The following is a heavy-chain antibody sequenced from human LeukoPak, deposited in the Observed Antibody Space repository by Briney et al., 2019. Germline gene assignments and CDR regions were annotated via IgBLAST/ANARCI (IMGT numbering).Heavy chain of an antibody. CDR3: AGRGDYYDSSGYYQN. CDR1: GYTFTGYY. Sequence: ASVKVSCTASGYTFTGYYMHWVRQAPGQGLEWMGWINPNSGGTNYAQKFQGRVTMTRDTSISTAYMELSRLRSDDTAVYYCAGRGDYYDSSGYYQNWGQGTLVTVSS. CDR2: INPNSGGT. D-gene: IGHD3-22*01. J-gene: IGHJ4*02. V-gene: IGHV1-2*02.